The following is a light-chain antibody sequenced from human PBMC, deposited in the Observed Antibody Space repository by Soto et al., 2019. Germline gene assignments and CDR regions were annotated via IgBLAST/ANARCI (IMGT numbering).Light chain of an antibody. CDR2: GAS. J-gene: IGKJ2*01. CDR3: QQYDSSLMYT. Sequence: EIVLTQSPGTLSLSPGEGATLSCRASQSLSKTRLAGYQQKRGQAPRLLIYGASSRATGIPDRFSGSGSGTDFTLTISRLEPEDFAVYYCQQYDSSLMYTFGQWTKLEIK. CDR1: QSLSKTR. V-gene: IGKV3-20*01.